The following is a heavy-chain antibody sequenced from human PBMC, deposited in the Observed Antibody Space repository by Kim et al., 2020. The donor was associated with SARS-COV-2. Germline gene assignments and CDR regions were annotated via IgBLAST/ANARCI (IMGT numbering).Heavy chain of an antibody. V-gene: IGHV3-7*01. CDR3: ARGGSSRYNWFDP. CDR2: IKEEGSEK. CDR1: VFTFSNYW. D-gene: IGHD6-13*01. Sequence: GGSRRLSCAASVFTFSNYWRSWVRQAPGKGMEWLANIKEEGSEKYYVDSVKGRFTISRDNAKNSLYLQMKSLRVEETAMYYCARGGSSRYNWFDPWGQGT. J-gene: IGHJ5*02.